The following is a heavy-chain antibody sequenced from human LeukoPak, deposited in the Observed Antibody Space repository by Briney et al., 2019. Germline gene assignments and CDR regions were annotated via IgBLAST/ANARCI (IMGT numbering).Heavy chain of an antibody. D-gene: IGHD2-2*01. CDR3: ARHYRDRGSTSPHGMDV. CDR2: IYPGDSDT. V-gene: IGHV5-51*01. CDR1: GYSFTSYW. Sequence: GESLKISCEGSGYSFTSYWIGWVRRMPGKGLEWMGIIYPGDSDTRYSPSFQGQVTISADKSISTAYLQWSSLKASDTAMYYCARHYRDRGSTSPHGMDVWGKGTTVTVSS. J-gene: IGHJ6*04.